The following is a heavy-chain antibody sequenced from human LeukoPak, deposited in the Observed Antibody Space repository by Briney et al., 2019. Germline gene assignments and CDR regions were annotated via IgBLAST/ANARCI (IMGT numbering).Heavy chain of an antibody. V-gene: IGHV3-30*03. CDR1: GFTFSSYG. Sequence: GGSLRLSCAASGFTFSSYGMHWVRQAPGKGLEWVAVISYDGSNKYYADSVKGRFTISRDNSKNTLYLQMNSLRAEDTAVYYCSGGYSYGYGAFDSWGQGALVTVSS. D-gene: IGHD5-18*01. J-gene: IGHJ4*02. CDR2: ISYDGSNK. CDR3: SGGYSYGYGAFDS.